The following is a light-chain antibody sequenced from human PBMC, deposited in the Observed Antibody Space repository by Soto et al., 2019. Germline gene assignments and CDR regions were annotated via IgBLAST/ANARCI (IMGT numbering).Light chain of an antibody. Sequence: IQMTQSPSSLSASVGDRLSITCRASQVITNDLGWYQQKPGKAPKRLIYAASTLQSGVPSRFSGSGSGTEFTLTISSLQPEDVATYYCLQLNTYPWTFGQGTK. CDR2: AAS. J-gene: IGKJ1*01. V-gene: IGKV1-17*01. CDR1: QVITND. CDR3: LQLNTYPWT.